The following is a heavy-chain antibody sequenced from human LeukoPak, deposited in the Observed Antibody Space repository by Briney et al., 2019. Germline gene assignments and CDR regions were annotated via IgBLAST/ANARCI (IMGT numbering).Heavy chain of an antibody. CDR1: GFTFSSYE. V-gene: IGHV3-30-3*01. J-gene: IGHJ4*02. CDR2: LSYDGSNK. Sequence: PGGSLRLSCIASGFTFSSYEMNWVRQAPDKGLEWVAVLSYDGSNKYYADSVKGRFTISRDDSKNTLYLQMNGLRAEDTAVYYCAIGGEDFDYWGQGTLVTVSS. CDR3: AIGGEDFDY. D-gene: IGHD3-16*01.